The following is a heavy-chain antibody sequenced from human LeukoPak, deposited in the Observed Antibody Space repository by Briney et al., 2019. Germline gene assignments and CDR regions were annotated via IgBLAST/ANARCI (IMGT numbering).Heavy chain of an antibody. V-gene: IGHV1-18*01. J-gene: IGHJ5*02. Sequence: GASVKVSCNASGYTFTSYGISWVRQAPGQGLEWMGWISAYNGNTNYAQKLQGRVTMTTDTSTSTAYMELRSLRSDDTAVYYCARDRGVVPAAISWFDPWGQGTLVTVSS. CDR1: GYTFTSYG. D-gene: IGHD2-2*01. CDR3: ARDRGVVPAAISWFDP. CDR2: ISAYNGNT.